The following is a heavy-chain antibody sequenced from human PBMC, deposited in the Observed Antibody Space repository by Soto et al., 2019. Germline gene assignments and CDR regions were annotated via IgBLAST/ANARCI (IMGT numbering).Heavy chain of an antibody. D-gene: IGHD3-22*01. J-gene: IGHJ4*02. CDR2: INPNSGGT. V-gene: IGHV1-2*02. CDR1: GYTFTGYY. CDR3: ARVTDSQWLYFDY. Sequence: VASVKVSCKASGYTFTGYYMHWVRQAPGQGLEWMGWINPNSGGTNYAQKFQGRVTMTRDTSISTAYMELSRLRSDDTAVYYCARVTDSQWLYFDYWGQGTLVTVSS.